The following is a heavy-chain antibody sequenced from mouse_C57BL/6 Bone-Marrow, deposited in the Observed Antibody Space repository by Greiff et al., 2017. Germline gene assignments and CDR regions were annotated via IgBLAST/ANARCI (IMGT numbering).Heavy chain of an antibody. CDR1: GYTFTSYW. Sequence: EVQLQQSGTVLARPGASVKMSCKTSGYTFTSYWMHWVKQRPGQGLEWIGAIYPGNSDTSYNQKFKGKAKLTAVTSASTAYMELSSLTNEDSAVYYCTRESLNPNYYAMDYWGQGTSVTVSS. CDR2: IYPGNSDT. CDR3: TRESLNPNYYAMDY. V-gene: IGHV1-5*01. D-gene: IGHD6-2*01. J-gene: IGHJ4*01.